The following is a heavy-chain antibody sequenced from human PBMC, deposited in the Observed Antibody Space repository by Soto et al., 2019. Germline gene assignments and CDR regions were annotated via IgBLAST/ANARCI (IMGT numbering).Heavy chain of an antibody. J-gene: IGHJ4*02. Sequence: HPGGSLRLSCSASKFTFSSYAMHWVRQAPGKGLEYVSAITNNGGVTYYADSVRGRFTISRDNSKNTLYLQMNSLRAEDTVVYYCAKERYSSRSPDFDYWGQGTLVTVSS. CDR2: ITNNGGVT. CDR1: KFTFSSYA. D-gene: IGHD6-13*01. CDR3: AKERYSSRSPDFDY. V-gene: IGHV3-64*04.